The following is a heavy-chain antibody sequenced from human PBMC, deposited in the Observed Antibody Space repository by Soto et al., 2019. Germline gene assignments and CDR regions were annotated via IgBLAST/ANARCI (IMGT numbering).Heavy chain of an antibody. V-gene: IGHV1-24*01. J-gene: IGHJ6*02. Sequence: ASVKVSCKVSGYTLTELSMHWVRQAPGKGLEWMGGFDPEDGETIYAQKFQGRVTMTEDTSTDTAYMELSSLRSEDTAVYYCSIDLYGSRKYHYGMDFWDQGTTGTVSS. CDR1: GYTLTELS. CDR2: FDPEDGET. CDR3: SIDLYGSRKYHYGMDF. D-gene: IGHD3-10*01.